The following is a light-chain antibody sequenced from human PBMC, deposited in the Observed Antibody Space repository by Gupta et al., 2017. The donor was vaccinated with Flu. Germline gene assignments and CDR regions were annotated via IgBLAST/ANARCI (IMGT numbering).Light chain of an antibody. CDR2: KAS. CDR3: TQTKHCLCT. J-gene: IGKJ2*02. CDR1: HCRGHRDGNNY. Sequence: FTLGKPSFMCCSTSHCRGHRDGNNYLDWFQQKPGQAPKRLIYKASNRDCGVPDSFSGSGSGTDFTLKISRVEAEDVGVYYCTQTKHCLCTFGQGTKLEIK. V-gene: IGKV2-30*02.